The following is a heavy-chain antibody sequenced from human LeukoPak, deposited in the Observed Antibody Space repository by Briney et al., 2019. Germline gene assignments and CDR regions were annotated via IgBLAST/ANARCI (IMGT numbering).Heavy chain of an antibody. J-gene: IGHJ3*02. Sequence: SETLSLTCAVSGYSISSGYYWGWIRQPPGKGLEWIGSTYHSGSTYYNPSLKSRVTISVDTSKNQFSLKLGSVTAADTAVYYCARSTPRDAFDIWGQGTMVTVSS. CDR1: GYSISSGYY. CDR3: ARSTPRDAFDI. D-gene: IGHD2-2*01. CDR2: TYHSGST. V-gene: IGHV4-38-2*01.